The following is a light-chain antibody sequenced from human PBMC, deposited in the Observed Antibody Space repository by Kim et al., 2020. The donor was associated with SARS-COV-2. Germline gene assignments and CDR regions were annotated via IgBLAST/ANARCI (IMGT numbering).Light chain of an antibody. J-gene: IGKJ4*01. CDR2: GAS. V-gene: IGKV3-11*01. Sequence: EIVLTQSPATLSLSPGERATLSCRASQSVSGSLGWYQQKPGQAPRLLIYGASNRASGIPSRFSGSGSGTDFTLTISNLEPEDFAVYYCQQRSDWPTFGGGTKVEIK. CDR3: QQRSDWPT. CDR1: QSVSGS.